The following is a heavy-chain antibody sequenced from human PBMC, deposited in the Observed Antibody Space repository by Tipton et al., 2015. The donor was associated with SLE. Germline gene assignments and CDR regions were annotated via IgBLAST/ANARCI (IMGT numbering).Heavy chain of an antibody. CDR1: GYTFTGYY. CDR3: ARDGGSSSLAFDY. V-gene: IGHV1-2*06. Sequence: QLVQSGAEVKKPGASVKVSCKASGYTFTGYYMHWVRQAPGQGLEWMGRINPNSGGTNYAQKFQGRVTMTRDTSTSTAYVELRSLRSDDTAVYYCARDGGSSSLAFDYWGQGTLVTVSS. J-gene: IGHJ4*02. D-gene: IGHD6-6*01. CDR2: INPNSGGT.